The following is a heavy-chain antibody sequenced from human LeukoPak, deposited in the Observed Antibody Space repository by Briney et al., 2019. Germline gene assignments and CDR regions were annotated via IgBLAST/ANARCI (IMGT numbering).Heavy chain of an antibody. V-gene: IGHV3-15*01. CDR3: TTAWYYDILTGYSNFDY. CDR2: IKSKTDGGTT. Sequence: GGSLRLSCAASGFTFSNAWMSWVRQAPGKGLEWVGRIKSKTDGGTTDYAAPVKGRFTISRDDSKNTLYLQMNSLKTEDTAVYYRTTAWYYDILTGYSNFDYWGQGTLVTVSS. D-gene: IGHD3-9*01. J-gene: IGHJ4*02. CDR1: GFTFSNAW.